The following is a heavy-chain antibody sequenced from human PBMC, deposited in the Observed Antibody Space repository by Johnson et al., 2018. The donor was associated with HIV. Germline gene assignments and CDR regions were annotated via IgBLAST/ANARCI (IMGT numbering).Heavy chain of an antibody. V-gene: IGHV3-30-3*01. J-gene: IGHJ3*02. CDR2: ISYDGSNK. CDR1: GFTFSSYA. D-gene: IGHD6-19*01. CDR3: ARPGIAVAAAADDDAFDI. Sequence: QVQLVESGGGLIQPGGSLRLSCAASGFTFSSYAMHWVRQAPGKGLEWVAVISYDGSNKYYADSVKGRFTISRDNSKNTLYLQMNSLRAEDTAVYYCARPGIAVAAAADDDAFDIWGQGTMVTVSS.